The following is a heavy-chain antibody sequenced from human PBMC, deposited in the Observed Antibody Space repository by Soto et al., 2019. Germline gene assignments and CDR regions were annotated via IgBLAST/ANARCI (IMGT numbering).Heavy chain of an antibody. Sequence: SETLSLTCAVYGGSFSGYYWSWIRQPPGKGLEWIGEINHSGSTNYNPSLKSRVTISVDTSKNQFSLKLSSVTAADTAVYYCARGRWYYVLDGGRNFDYWGQGTLVTVSS. D-gene: IGHD3-10*02. CDR2: INHSGST. V-gene: IGHV4-34*01. CDR1: GGSFSGYY. J-gene: IGHJ4*02. CDR3: ARGRWYYVLDGGRNFDY.